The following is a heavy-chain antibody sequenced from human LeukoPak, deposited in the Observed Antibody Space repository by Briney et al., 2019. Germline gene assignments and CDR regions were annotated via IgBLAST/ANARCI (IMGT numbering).Heavy chain of an antibody. CDR2: ISSSSSYI. CDR1: GFTFSTYR. V-gene: IGHV3-21*01. Sequence: GGSLRLSCAASGFTFSTYRMNWVRQAPGKGLEWVSSISSSSSYIYYADSLKGRFTISRDNAKNSLYLQMNSLRAEDTAVYYCARVARGNSGAFDIWGQGTMVTVSS. CDR3: ARVARGNSGAFDI. D-gene: IGHD4-23*01. J-gene: IGHJ3*02.